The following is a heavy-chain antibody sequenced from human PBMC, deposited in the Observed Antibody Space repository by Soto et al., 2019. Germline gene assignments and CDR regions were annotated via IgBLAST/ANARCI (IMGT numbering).Heavy chain of an antibody. CDR1: GFAFSNAW. D-gene: IGHD2-15*01. CDR2: IKSKAEGGTT. Sequence: EVQLVESGGGLVKPGGSLRLSCAASGFAFSNAWMNWVRQAPGKGLEWVGRIKSKAEGGTTDYAAPVKGRFTISRHDSKNTLYLQMNSLKIADTAVYYCTTDHFGYAANAFDIWGQGTMVTVSS. J-gene: IGHJ3*02. V-gene: IGHV3-15*07. CDR3: TTDHFGYAANAFDI.